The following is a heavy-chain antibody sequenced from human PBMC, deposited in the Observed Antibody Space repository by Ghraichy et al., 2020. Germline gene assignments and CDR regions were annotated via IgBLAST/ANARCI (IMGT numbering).Heavy chain of an antibody. CDR2: IKSDGSDS. D-gene: IGHD4-17*01. Sequence: GGSLRLSCAASGFTFNRHWMSWVRQAPGKGLEWVASIKSDGSDSFYLDSVKGRFSISRDNAENSVSLEMTSLRAEDTAVYCCARDPYGDYKYGGTDYWGRGTLVSVSS. CDR1: GFTFNRHW. V-gene: IGHV3-7*01. J-gene: IGHJ4*02. CDR3: ARDPYGDYKYGGTDY.